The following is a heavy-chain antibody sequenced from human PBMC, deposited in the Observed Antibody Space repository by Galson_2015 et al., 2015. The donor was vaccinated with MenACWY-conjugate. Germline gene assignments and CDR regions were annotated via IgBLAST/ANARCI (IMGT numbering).Heavy chain of an antibody. CDR3: AKVAASIKRIYFDY. Sequence: SLRLSCAASGFTFSSYAMSWVRQAPGRGLEWVSTVSGSGGSTYYADSVKGRFTISRDNSKNTMYLQMNSLRAEDTAVYFCAKVAASIKRIYFDYWGQGTLVTVSS. D-gene: IGHD2-2*02. CDR2: VSGSGGST. CDR1: GFTFSSYA. J-gene: IGHJ4*02. V-gene: IGHV3-23*01.